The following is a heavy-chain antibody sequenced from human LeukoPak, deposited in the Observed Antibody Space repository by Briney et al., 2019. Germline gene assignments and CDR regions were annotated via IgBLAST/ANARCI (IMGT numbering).Heavy chain of an antibody. J-gene: IGHJ4*02. V-gene: IGHV3-23*01. CDR2: ISGSGGST. CDR3: AKFRGYYDSSGVRTGY. Sequence: GGSLRLSCAASGFTFSSYAMSWVRQAPGKGLEWVSAISGSGGSTYYADSVKGRFTISRDNSKNTLYLQMNSLRAEDTAVYYCAKFRGYYDSSGVRTGYWGQGTLVTVSS. CDR1: GFTFSSYA. D-gene: IGHD3-22*01.